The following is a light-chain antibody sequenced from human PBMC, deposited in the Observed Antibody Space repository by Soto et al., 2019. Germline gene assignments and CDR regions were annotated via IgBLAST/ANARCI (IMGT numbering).Light chain of an antibody. Sequence: EIVMTQSPATLSVSPGQRATLSCRASQSVSSNLAWYQQKPGQAPRLLIYGASTRATGIPARFSGSGSGTDFTLTISNLQPEDFATYYCQQLNAYPLTFGQGTRLEIK. V-gene: IGKV3-15*01. J-gene: IGKJ5*01. CDR2: GAS. CDR3: QQLNAYPLT. CDR1: QSVSSN.